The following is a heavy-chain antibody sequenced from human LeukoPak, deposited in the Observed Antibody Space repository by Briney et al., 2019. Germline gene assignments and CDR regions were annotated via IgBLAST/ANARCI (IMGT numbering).Heavy chain of an antibody. J-gene: IGHJ4*02. V-gene: IGHV4-34*01. Sequence: SETLSLTCAVYGGSFSGYYWSWIRQPPGKGLEWIGEINHSGSTNYNPSLKSRVTISVDTSKNQFSLKLSSVTAADTAVYYCAKVEAPYFFDYWGQGTLVTVSS. CDR3: AKVEAPYFFDY. CDR2: INHSGST. CDR1: GGSFSGYY.